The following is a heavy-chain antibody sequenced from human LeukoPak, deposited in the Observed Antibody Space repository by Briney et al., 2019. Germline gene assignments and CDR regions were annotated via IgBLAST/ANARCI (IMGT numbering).Heavy chain of an antibody. CDR2: ISDRGTDT. D-gene: IGHD1-1*01. J-gene: IGHJ4*02. V-gene: IGHV3-23*01. CDR1: GFTFNPYA. Sequence: PPGGSLRLSCAASGFTFNPYAMSWVRQAPGKGLEWVSCISDRGTDTFYAESVKGRFTISRDNSENTLDLQMHSLSAEHTALYYCVKGTGYYWTRGDYWVQRTLLTVAS. CDR3: VKGTGYYWTRGDY.